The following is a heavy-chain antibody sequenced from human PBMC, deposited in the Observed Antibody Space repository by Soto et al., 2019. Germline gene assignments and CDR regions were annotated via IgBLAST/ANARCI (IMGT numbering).Heavy chain of an antibody. D-gene: IGHD1-7*01. Sequence: ASVKVSCKASGGIFSSYAISWVRQAPGQGLEWMGGIIPIFGTANYAQKFQGRVTITADKSTSTAYMELSSLRSEDTAVYYCAREGTFPPPFFDIWGQGTMVTVSS. CDR1: GGIFSSYA. V-gene: IGHV1-69*06. CDR2: IIPIFGTA. J-gene: IGHJ3*02. CDR3: AREGTFPPPFFDI.